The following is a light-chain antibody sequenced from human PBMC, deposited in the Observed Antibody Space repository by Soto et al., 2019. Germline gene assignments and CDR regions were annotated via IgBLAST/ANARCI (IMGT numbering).Light chain of an antibody. Sequence: EIVLTQSPGTLSLSPGERATLSCRASQSVSNNYLAWYQQKPGQAPRLLIYGASSRATRIPDRFSGSGSGTDFTLTISRLEPEDFAVYYCQQLGTFGQGTKVEIK. J-gene: IGKJ1*01. V-gene: IGKV3-20*01. CDR2: GAS. CDR1: QSVSNNY. CDR3: QQLGT.